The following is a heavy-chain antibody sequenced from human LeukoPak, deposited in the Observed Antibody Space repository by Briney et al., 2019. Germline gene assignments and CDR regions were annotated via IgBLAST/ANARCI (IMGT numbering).Heavy chain of an antibody. CDR3: ARGPRNDP. D-gene: IGHD1-14*01. CDR1: RYPFTTWE. V-gene: IGHV1-8*01. CDR2: VHPNGGNT. J-gene: IGHJ5*02. Sequence: GASVKVSCKTSRYPFTTWEINWVRQAAGQGLEWMGWVHPNGGNTAYAQKFQGRVTMTRDTSISTAYMELSGLTSDDTAVYFCARGPRNDPWGQGTLVTVSS.